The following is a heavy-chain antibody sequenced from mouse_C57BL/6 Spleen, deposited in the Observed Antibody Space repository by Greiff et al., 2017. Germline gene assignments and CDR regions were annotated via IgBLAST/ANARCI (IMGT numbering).Heavy chain of an antibody. V-gene: IGHV3-6*01. CDR3: ARDYYGSSPWFAY. J-gene: IGHJ3*01. CDR2: ISYDGNN. Sequence: EVKVEESGPGLVKPSQSLSLTCSVTGYSITSGYYWNWIRQFPGNKLEWMGYISYDGNNNYNPSLKNRISITRDTSKNQFFLKLNSVTTEDTATYYCARDYYGSSPWFAYWGQGTLVTVSA. CDR1: GYSITSGYY. D-gene: IGHD1-1*01.